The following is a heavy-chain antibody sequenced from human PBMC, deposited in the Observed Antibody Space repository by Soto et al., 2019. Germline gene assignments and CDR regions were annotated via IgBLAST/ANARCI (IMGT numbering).Heavy chain of an antibody. D-gene: IGHD3-3*01. V-gene: IGHV1-69*13. Sequence: SVKVSCEASGDTFTNLGISWVRQAPGQGLEWMGGNSPNFGTANYAQKFQGRVTIIADESTGTAYMELSSLRSEDTAVYYCASAPIFVGLRRYYNYFDYWGQGSLVTVSS. J-gene: IGHJ4*02. CDR2: NSPNFGTA. CDR3: ASAPIFVGLRRYYNYFDY. CDR1: GDTFTNLG.